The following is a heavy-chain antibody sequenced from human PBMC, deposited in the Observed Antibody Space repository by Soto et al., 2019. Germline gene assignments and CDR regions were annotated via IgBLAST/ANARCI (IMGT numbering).Heavy chain of an antibody. CDR3: VRGADSADGQEGGFNNWVVS. CDR1: GFTVISNY. D-gene: IGHD1-26*01. J-gene: IGHJ1*01. V-gene: IGHV3-53*05. Sequence: GGYLRLSCAASGFTVISNYMSWVRQAPGKGLDWVSVLYSGGSTYYADSVKGRFTMSRDNSRNTLYLQMISLRPEDTALYYCVRGADSADGQEGGFNNWVVSWCQETLVT. CDR2: LYSGGST.